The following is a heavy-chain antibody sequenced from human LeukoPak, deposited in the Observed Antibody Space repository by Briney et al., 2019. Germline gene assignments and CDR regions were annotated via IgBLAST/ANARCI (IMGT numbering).Heavy chain of an antibody. J-gene: IGHJ4*02. CDR2: IYHSGST. V-gene: IGHV4-4*02. D-gene: IGHD2-15*01. Sequence: SGTLSLTCAVSGGSFSSSNWWSWVRQPPGKGLEWIGEIYHSGSTNYNPSLKSRVTISVDTSKNQFSLKLSSVTAADTAVYYCARGIVVVVAATPGYFDYWGQGTLVTVSS. CDR1: GGSFSSSNW. CDR3: ARGIVVVVAATPGYFDY.